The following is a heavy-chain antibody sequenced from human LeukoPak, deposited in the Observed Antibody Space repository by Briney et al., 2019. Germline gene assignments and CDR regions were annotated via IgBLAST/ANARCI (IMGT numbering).Heavy chain of an antibody. Sequence: PSETLSLTCAVYGGSFSGYYWSWIRQPPGKGLEWIGEINHSGSTNYNPSLKSRVTISVDTSKNQFSLKLSSVTAADTAVYYCARAFPYYDFWSGHFKGPYAASDIWGQGTMVTVSS. CDR2: INHSGST. CDR1: GGSFSGYY. V-gene: IGHV4-34*01. CDR3: ARAFPYYDFWSGHFKGPYAASDI. D-gene: IGHD3-3*01. J-gene: IGHJ3*02.